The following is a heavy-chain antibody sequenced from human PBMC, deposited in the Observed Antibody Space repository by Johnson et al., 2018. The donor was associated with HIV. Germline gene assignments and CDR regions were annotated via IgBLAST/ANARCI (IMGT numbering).Heavy chain of an antibody. CDR1: GFIFSDYC. Sequence: QVQLVESGGDLVQPGGSLRLSCAASGFIFSDYCMSWIRQAPGKGLEWVSYISSSGDATYYADSVKGRFTISRDNSKNTLSLQMISLRAEDTAMYYCAKARSLLDYGGFYAFDIWGQGTLVIVSS. J-gene: IGHJ3*02. V-gene: IGHV3-11*04. D-gene: IGHD4-23*01. CDR3: AKARSLLDYGGFYAFDI. CDR2: ISSSGDAT.